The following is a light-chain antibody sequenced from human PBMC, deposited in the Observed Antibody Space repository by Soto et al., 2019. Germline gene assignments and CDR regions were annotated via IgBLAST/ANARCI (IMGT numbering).Light chain of an antibody. CDR1: SSNLGRHY. Sequence: QSALTQPPSASGTPGQRVTISCSGSSSNLGRHYVYWYQQLPGTAPKLLIYRNNQRPSGVPDRFSGSKSGTSASLAISGLRSEDEADYYCAAWDDNLSGLFGGGTKLTVL. CDR3: AAWDDNLSGL. CDR2: RNN. J-gene: IGLJ2*01. V-gene: IGLV1-47*01.